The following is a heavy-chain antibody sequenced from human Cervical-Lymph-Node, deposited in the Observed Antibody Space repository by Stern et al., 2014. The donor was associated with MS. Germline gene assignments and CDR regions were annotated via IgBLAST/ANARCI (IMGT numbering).Heavy chain of an antibody. J-gene: IGHJ4*02. Sequence: EVQLVESGGGLVKPGGSLTISCAASGFTFRNAWMSWVRQAPGKGLEWVGHIKTTKDGGEPDYAAPVKGRFTISRDDSTNTLFLKMDGLKAEDSAVYYCVTEALWYGESSLYFFDYWGQGAQVIVSS. CDR3: VTEALWYGESSLYFFDY. V-gene: IGHV3-15*01. D-gene: IGHD3-10*01. CDR1: GFTFRNAW. CDR2: IKTTKDGGEP.